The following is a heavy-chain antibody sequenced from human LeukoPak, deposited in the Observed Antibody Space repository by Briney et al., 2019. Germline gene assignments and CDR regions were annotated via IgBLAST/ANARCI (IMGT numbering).Heavy chain of an antibody. CDR2: IYYSGST. CDR1: GGSISSYY. CDR3: ARSYSNLFDY. J-gene: IGHJ4*02. D-gene: IGHD4-4*01. Sequence: SETLSLTCTVSGGSISSYYWSWIRQPPGKGLEWIGYIYYSGSTNYNPSPKSRVTISVDTSKNQFSLKLTSVTAADTAVYYCARSYSNLFDYWGQGTLVTVSS. V-gene: IGHV4-59*01.